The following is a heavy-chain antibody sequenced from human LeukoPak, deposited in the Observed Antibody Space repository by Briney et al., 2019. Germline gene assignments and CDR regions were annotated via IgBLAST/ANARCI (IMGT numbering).Heavy chain of an antibody. CDR1: GVLHSRYH. J-gene: IGHJ5*02. D-gene: IGHD3-10*01. V-gene: IGHV4-59*01. CDR2: IYYSGST. Sequence: SETLSLPCTVSGVLHSRYHGSWMRQPPGKGLEWIGYIYYSGSTNYNPSLKSRVTISVDTSKNQFSLKLSSVTAADTAVSYCARDWDGGSGWFDRWGQGTLVTVSS. CDR3: ARDWDGGSGWFDR.